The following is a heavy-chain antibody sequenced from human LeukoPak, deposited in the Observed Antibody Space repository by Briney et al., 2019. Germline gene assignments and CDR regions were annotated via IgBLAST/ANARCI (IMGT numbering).Heavy chain of an antibody. V-gene: IGHV3-64*01. CDR2: ISSNGGST. J-gene: IGHJ4*02. CDR1: GFTFSGHG. D-gene: IGHD3-10*01. Sequence: QPGRSLRLSCAASGFTFSGHGMHWVRQAPGKGLEYVSVISSNGGSTSYANSVKGRFTISRDNSKNTLYLQMGSLRAEDMAVYYCARDLSGGGLDYWGQGTLVTVSS. CDR3: ARDLSGGGLDY.